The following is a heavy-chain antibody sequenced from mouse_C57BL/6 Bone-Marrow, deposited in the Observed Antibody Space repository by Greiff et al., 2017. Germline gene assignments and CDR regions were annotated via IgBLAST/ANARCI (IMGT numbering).Heavy chain of an antibody. CDR1: GYTFTDYE. CDR2: IDPETGGT. D-gene: IGHD1-1*01. Sequence: VQLQQSGAELVRPGASVTLSCKASGYTFTDYEMHWVKQTPVHGLEWIGAIDPETGGTAYNQKFKGKAILTADKSSSTAYMELRSLTSEDSAVYYCTREPQYYGSSPYAMDYWGQGTSVTVSS. CDR3: TREPQYYGSSPYAMDY. V-gene: IGHV1-15*01. J-gene: IGHJ4*01.